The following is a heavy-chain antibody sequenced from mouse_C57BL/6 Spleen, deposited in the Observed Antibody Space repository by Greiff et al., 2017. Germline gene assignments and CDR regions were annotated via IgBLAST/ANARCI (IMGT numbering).Heavy chain of an antibody. Sequence: VQLQQSGPELVKPGDSVKISCKASGYSFTGYFMNWVMQSHGKSLEWIGRINPYNGDTFYNQKFKGKATLTVDKSSSTAHMELRSLTSEDSAVYYCASRYSNYGYFDVWGTGTTVTVSS. CDR1: GYSFTGYF. CDR3: ASRYSNYGYFDV. CDR2: INPYNGDT. J-gene: IGHJ1*03. D-gene: IGHD2-5*01. V-gene: IGHV1-20*01.